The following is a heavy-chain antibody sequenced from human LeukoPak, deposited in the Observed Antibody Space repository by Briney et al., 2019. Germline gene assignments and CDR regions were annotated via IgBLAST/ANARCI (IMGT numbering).Heavy chain of an antibody. CDR1: GGSISSYY. V-gene: IGHV4-59*08. D-gene: IGHD1-7*01. CDR2: IYYSGST. J-gene: IGHJ4*02. CDR3: ATGNWNYDY. Sequence: SGTLSLTCTVSGGSISSYYWSWIRQPPGKGLEWIGYIYYSGSTNYNPSLNSRVTISINTSKNQFSLKLSSVTAADTAVYFCATGNWNYDYWGQGTLVTVSS.